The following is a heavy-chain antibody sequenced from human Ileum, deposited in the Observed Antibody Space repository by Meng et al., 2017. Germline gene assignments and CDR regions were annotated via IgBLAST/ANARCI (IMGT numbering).Heavy chain of an antibody. CDR1: GFIFSRFV. CDR2: ISYDGSEK. J-gene: IGHJ4*02. V-gene: IGHV3-30*01. CDR3: ARLSSFSSGWYNGLDC. D-gene: IGHD6-19*01. Sequence: GGSLRLSCAASGFIFSRFVMHWVRQAPGKGLEWVAVISYDGSEKNYADSVKGRFTISRDNSMNTLYLQMNSLRTEDTALYYCARLSSFSSGWYNGLDCWGQGTLVTVSS.